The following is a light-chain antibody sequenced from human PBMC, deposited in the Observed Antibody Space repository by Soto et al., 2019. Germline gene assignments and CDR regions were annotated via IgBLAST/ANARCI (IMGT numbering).Light chain of an antibody. CDR3: QQYDSYPPT. J-gene: IGKJ4*01. CDR2: GAS. Sequence: DIQMTQSPSSLSASVGDRVTITCRASQGISSWLAWYQQKPDKAPKSLIYGASRLQSGVPSRFRGSGSGTDFTLAISNLQPEDFATYYCQQYDSYPPTFGGGTKVEI. CDR1: QGISSW. V-gene: IGKV1D-16*01.